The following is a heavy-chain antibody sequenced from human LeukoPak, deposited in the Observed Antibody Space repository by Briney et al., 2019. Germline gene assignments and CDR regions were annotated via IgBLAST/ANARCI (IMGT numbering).Heavy chain of an antibody. Sequence: SVKVSCKASGDTFNSFAVNWVRQAPGQGFEWVGGIMPILGTPNYAQRFQGRVRIIADDSTSTSYMELSSLRSDDTAVYYCARVVRPRDDYGDYHWFDPWGQGTLVTVSS. V-gene: IGHV1-69*13. CDR1: GDTFNSFA. CDR3: ARVVRPRDDYGDYHWFDP. D-gene: IGHD4-17*01. CDR2: IMPILGTP. J-gene: IGHJ5*02.